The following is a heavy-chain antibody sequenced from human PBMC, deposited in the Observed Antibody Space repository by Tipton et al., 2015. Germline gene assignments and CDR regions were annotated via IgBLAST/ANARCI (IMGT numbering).Heavy chain of an antibody. V-gene: IGHV4-59*01. J-gene: IGHJ4*02. D-gene: IGHD3-22*01. CDR3: ARDAWAGDTRGFYYIY. Sequence: TLSLTCSVSGGSIDSYYWSWIRQPPGMRLEWIGYIDFRGSTEYNPSLKSRVSISVDTSKNQFSLRLNSVTAADTAVDYCARDAWAGDTRGFYYIYWGRGTLVSVSS. CDR1: GGSIDSYY. CDR2: IDFRGST.